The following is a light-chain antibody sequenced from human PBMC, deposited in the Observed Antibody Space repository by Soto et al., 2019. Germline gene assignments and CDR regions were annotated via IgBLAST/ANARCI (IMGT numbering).Light chain of an antibody. CDR2: DAS. Sequence: DIQMTQSPSSLSASVGDRVTITCQASQDMSNYLNWYQQKPGKAPKLLIYDASNLETGVPSRFSGSGYGSDFTFTISSLRPADIATYYCQQYDNLPFTFGGGTKVEIK. V-gene: IGKV1-33*01. CDR1: QDMSNY. J-gene: IGKJ4*01. CDR3: QQYDNLPFT.